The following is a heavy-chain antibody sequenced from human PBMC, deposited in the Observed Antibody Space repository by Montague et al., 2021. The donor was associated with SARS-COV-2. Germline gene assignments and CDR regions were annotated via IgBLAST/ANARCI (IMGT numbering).Heavy chain of an antibody. Sequence: SQTLSLTCSVSGRSISAYYWNWIRQPPGKGLEWIGYIYYNTGNTNYNPSLQSRVTISLDTSKNQFSLNLRSVTAADTALYFCARGTGYDYYFDCWGLGTLVTVSS. D-gene: IGHD5-12*01. CDR3: ARGTGYDYYFDC. CDR2: IYYNTGNT. V-gene: IGHV4-59*01. CDR1: GRSISAYY. J-gene: IGHJ4*02.